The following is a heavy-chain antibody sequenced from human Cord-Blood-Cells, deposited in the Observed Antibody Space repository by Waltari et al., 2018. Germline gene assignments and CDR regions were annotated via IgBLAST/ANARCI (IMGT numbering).Heavy chain of an antibody. CDR1: GGPVSSGSYY. J-gene: IGHJ2*01. Sequence: QVQLQESGPGLVKPSETLSLTCTVSGGPVSSGSYYWSWIRPPPGTGLEWIGYIYYSGSTNYNPSLKSRVTISVDTSKNQFSLKLSSVTAADTAVYYCARVQERYCSSTSCYGWYFDLWGRGTLVTVSS. CDR2: IYYSGST. CDR3: ARVQERYCSSTSCYGWYFDL. V-gene: IGHV4-61*01. D-gene: IGHD2-2*01.